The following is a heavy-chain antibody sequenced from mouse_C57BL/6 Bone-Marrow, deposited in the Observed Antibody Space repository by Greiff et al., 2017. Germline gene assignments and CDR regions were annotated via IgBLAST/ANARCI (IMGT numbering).Heavy chain of an antibody. J-gene: IGHJ1*03. CDR2: IHPNSGST. V-gene: IGHV1-64*01. D-gene: IGHD1-1*01. CDR3: ARDGSSYWYFDV. CDR1: GYTFTSYW. Sequence: QVQLQQPGAELVKPGASVKLSCKASGYTFTSYWMHWVKQRPGQGLEWIGMIHPNSGSTNYNEKFKSKATLTVDKSSSTAYRQLSSLTSEDSAVYYCARDGSSYWYFDVWGTGTTVTVSS.